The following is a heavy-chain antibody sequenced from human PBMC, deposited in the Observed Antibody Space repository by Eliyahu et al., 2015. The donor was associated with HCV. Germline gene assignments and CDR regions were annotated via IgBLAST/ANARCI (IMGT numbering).Heavy chain of an antibody. D-gene: IGHD6-19*01. CDR1: GYTFTSYG. CDR3: ARDIAVAGFFVSGPYNWFDP. CDR2: ISAYNGNT. J-gene: IGHJ5*02. V-gene: IGHV1-18*01. Sequence: QVQLVQSGAEVKKPGASVKVSCKASGYTFTSYGISWLRRPPGQGLEWMGWISAYNGNTNYAQKLQGRVTMTTDTSTSTAYMELRSLRSDDTAVYYCARDIAVAGFFVSGPYNWFDPWGQGTLVTVSS.